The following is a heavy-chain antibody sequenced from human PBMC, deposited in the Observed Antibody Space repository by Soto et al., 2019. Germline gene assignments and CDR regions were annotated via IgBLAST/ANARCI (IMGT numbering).Heavy chain of an antibody. J-gene: IGHJ4*02. Sequence: QVQLQESGPGLVKPSQTLSLTCTVSGGSISSGDYYWSWIRQHPGKGLEWIGYIYYSGSTYYNPSLKCRVTISVDSSENQFSLKLSSVSAADTAVYYCPRWPQLTPRFDSWGPGTLVTVSS. CDR2: IYYSGST. CDR1: GGSISSGDYY. CDR3: PRWPQLTPRFDS. D-gene: IGHD1-1*01. V-gene: IGHV4-31*03.